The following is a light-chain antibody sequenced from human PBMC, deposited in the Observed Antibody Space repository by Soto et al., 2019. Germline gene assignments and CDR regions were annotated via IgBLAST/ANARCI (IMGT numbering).Light chain of an antibody. Sequence: DIVMTQSPDSLAVSLGERATINCKSSQSVLYDSNNKNYLVWYQQKPGQPPKLLIYWASTRESGVPDRFSGSGSGTDFTLTISSLEPEDFAVYYCQQRSNWLITFGQGTRLEIK. V-gene: IGKV4-1*01. J-gene: IGKJ5*01. CDR3: QQRSNWLIT. CDR1: QSVLYDSNNKNY. CDR2: WAS.